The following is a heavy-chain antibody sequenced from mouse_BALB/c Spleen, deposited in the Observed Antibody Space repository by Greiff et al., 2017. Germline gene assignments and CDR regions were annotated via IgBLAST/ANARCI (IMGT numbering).Heavy chain of an antibody. V-gene: IGHV1-7*01. CDR1: GYTFTSYW. D-gene: IGHD2-14*01. CDR3: ARSYRYAFDY. CDR2: INPSTGYT. Sequence: VQLVESGAELAKPGASVKMSCKASGYTFTSYWMHWVKQRPGQGLEWIGYINPSTGYTEYNQKFKDKATLTADKSSSTAYMQLSSLTSEDSAVYYCARSYRYAFDYWGQGTTLTVSS. J-gene: IGHJ2*01.